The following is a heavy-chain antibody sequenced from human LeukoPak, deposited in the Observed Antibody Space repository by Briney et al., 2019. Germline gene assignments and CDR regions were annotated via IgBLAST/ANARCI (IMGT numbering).Heavy chain of an antibody. J-gene: IGHJ6*02. CDR2: VSYDGSNK. D-gene: IGHD5-12*01. CDR1: GFTFSSYG. V-gene: IGHV3-30*18. Sequence: GGSLRLSCAASGFTFSSYGMHWVRQAPGKGLEWVAVVSYDGSNKYYADSVKGRFAISRDNSKNTLYLQMNSLRAEDTAVYYCAKDGPLGGYDFGLLVWDYYYGMDVWGQGTTVTVSS. CDR3: AKDGPLGGYDFGLLVWDYYYGMDV.